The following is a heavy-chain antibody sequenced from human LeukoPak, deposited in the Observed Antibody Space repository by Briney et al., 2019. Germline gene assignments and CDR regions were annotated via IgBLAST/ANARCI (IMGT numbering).Heavy chain of an antibody. V-gene: IGHV1-46*01. Sequence: ASVKVSCKASGYTFTSYDMHWVRQAPGQGLEWMGIINPSGGSTSYAQKFQGRVTMTRDMSTSTVYMELSSLRSEDTAVYYCARDLGSGSPPHAFDIWGQGTMVTVSS. J-gene: IGHJ3*02. CDR3: ARDLGSGSPPHAFDI. D-gene: IGHD1-26*01. CDR1: GYTFTSYD. CDR2: INPSGGST.